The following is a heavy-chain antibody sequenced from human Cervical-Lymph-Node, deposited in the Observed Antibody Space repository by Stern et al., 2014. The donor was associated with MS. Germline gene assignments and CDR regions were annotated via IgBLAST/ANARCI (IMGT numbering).Heavy chain of an antibody. CDR2: IYPGDSDT. CDR3: VRRRDSSGYDTFDI. CDR1: GYSFGSFW. D-gene: IGHD3-22*01. J-gene: IGHJ3*02. Sequence: VQLVQSGAEVKKPGESLKISCTTSGYSFGSFWIGWVRQLPRRGLEWMGIIYPGDSDTTSRPAFHGQVPISVPKSITIASLQRSSLKASDTAMYYCVRRRDSSGYDTFDIWGQGTLLTVSS. V-gene: IGHV5-51*01.